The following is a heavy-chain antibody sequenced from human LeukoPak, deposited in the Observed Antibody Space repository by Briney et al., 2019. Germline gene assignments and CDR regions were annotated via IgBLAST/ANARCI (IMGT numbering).Heavy chain of an antibody. V-gene: IGHV4-4*07. D-gene: IGHD6-19*01. CDR3: ARVGSGWNHDAFDI. J-gene: IGHJ3*02. CDR1: GGSISSYY. Sequence: PSETLSLTCTVSGGSISSYYWSWLRQPAGKGLEWIGRIYTSGSTNYNPSLKSRVTMSVDTSKNQFSLKLSSVTAADTAVYYCARVGSGWNHDAFDIWGQGTMVTVSS. CDR2: IYTSGST.